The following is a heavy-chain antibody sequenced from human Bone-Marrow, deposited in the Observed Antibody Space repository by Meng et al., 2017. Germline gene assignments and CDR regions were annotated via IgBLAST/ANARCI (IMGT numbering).Heavy chain of an antibody. V-gene: IGHV3-33*08. CDR3: ARGAYSSGWYGVSSEAFDI. J-gene: IGHJ3*02. Sequence: GASLKISCAASGFTSNIYAMRWVRQAPGKGLEWGGVIWYDGSNKYYADVVKGRFTISRDNSKNTLYLQMNSLRAEDTAVYYCARGAYSSGWYGVSSEAFDIWGQGTMVTVSS. CDR1: GFTSNIYA. D-gene: IGHD6-19*01. CDR2: IWYDGSNK.